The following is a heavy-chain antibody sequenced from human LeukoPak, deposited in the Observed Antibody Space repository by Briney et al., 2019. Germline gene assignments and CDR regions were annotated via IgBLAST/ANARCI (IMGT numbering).Heavy chain of an antibody. CDR1: GFTFSSYP. CDR2: ISGSGGST. Sequence: PGGSLRLSCEASGFTFSSYPMSGARQAPGRGLEWVSAISGSGGSTYYADSVKGRFTISRDNSKNTLYLQMNSLRAEDTAVYYCAKAGEAAIHNWFDPWGQGTLVTVSS. CDR3: AKAGEAAIHNWFDP. V-gene: IGHV3-23*01. D-gene: IGHD3-10*01. J-gene: IGHJ5*02.